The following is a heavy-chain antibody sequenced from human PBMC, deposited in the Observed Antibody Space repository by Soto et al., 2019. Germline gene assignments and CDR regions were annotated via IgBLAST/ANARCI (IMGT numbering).Heavy chain of an antibody. CDR1: GGSISSYY. V-gene: IGHV4-59*01. Sequence: QVQLQESGPGLVKPSETLSLTCTVSGGSISSYYWSWIRQPPGKGLEWIGYIYYSGSTNYNPSLKSRVTISVDTSKNQFSLKLSSVTAADTAVYYCARSTRGNIVVVPAAIRWFDPWGQGTLVTVSS. D-gene: IGHD2-2*02. J-gene: IGHJ5*02. CDR3: ARSTRGNIVVVPAAIRWFDP. CDR2: IYYSGST.